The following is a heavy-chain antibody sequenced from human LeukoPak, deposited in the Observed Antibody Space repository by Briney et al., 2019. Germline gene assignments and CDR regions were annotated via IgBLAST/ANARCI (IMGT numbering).Heavy chain of an antibody. CDR2: ISYDGSNK. CDR1: GFTFSSYA. V-gene: IGHV3-30*04. J-gene: IGHJ4*02. D-gene: IGHD6-13*01. CDR3: ARVGALSSSWLLY. Sequence: GGSLRLSCAASGFTFSSYAIHWVRQAPGKGLEWVAVISYDGSNKNYADSVKGRFTISRDNSKNTLYLQMNSLRAEDTAVYFCARVGALSSSWLLYWGQGTLVTVSS.